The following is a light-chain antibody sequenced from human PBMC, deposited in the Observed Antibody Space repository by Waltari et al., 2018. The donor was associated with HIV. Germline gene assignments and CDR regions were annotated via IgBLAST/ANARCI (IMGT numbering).Light chain of an antibody. Sequence: QSALTQPASVSGSPGQSITISCTGTSNDIGGYEYVSWYQQYPGKAPTVIIYEVNNRPSGLSRRFSVAKSGNTASLTISGLQAEDEADYYCASYTTTNTPYVFGTGTKVTV. CDR2: EVN. V-gene: IGLV2-14*01. J-gene: IGLJ1*01. CDR3: ASYTTTNTPYV. CDR1: SNDIGGYEY.